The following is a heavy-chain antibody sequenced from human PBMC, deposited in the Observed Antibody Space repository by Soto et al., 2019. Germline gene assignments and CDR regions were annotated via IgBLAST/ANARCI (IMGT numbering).Heavy chain of an antibody. CDR2: INHSGST. V-gene: IGHV4-34*01. J-gene: IGHJ1*01. CDR1: GGSFSGYY. Sequence: SETLSLTCAVYGGSFSGYYWSWIRRPPGKGLEWIGEINHSGSTNYNPSLKSRVTISVDTSKNQFSLKLSSVTAADTAVYYCARSPRGSVRFQHWGQGTLVTVSS. D-gene: IGHD3-10*01. CDR3: ARSPRGSVRFQH.